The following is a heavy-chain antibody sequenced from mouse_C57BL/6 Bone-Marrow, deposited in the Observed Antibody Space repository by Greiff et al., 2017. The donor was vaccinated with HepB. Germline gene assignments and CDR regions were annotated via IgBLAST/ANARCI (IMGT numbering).Heavy chain of an antibody. CDR1: GFTFSNYW. D-gene: IGHD1-1*01. CDR2: IRLKSDNYAT. J-gene: IGHJ3*01. CDR3: TDPFITTVVESWFAY. Sequence: DVKLVESGGGLVQPGGSMKLSCVASGFTFSNYWMNWVRQSPEKGLEWVAQIRLKSDNYATHYAESVKGRFTISRDDSKSSVYLQMNNLRAEDTGIYYCTDPFITTVVESWFAYWGQGTLVTVSA. V-gene: IGHV6-3*01.